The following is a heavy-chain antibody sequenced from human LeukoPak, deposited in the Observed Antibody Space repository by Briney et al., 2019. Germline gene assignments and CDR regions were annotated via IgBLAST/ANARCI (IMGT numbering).Heavy chain of an antibody. CDR2: ISSSGNTI. CDR1: EFTFTSYE. V-gene: IGHV3-48*03. Sequence: GGSLRLSCAASEFTFTSYELNWVRQAPGKGLEWVSYISSSGNTISYADSVKGRFTISRDNAKNSLYLQVISLRAEDTAVYYCARDPYYGSGKYYYGMDLWGQGTTVTVSS. CDR3: ARDPYYGSGKYYYGMDL. J-gene: IGHJ6*02. D-gene: IGHD3-10*01.